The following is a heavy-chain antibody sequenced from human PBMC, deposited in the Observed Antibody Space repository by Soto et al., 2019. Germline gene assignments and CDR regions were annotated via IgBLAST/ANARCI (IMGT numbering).Heavy chain of an antibody. J-gene: IGHJ4*02. V-gene: IGHV4-59*01. CDR3: AGVGSSSSLEYYFDY. Sequence: SETLSLTCTVSGGSISSYYWSWIRQPPGKGLEWIGYIYYSGSTNYNPSLKSRVTISVDTSKNQFSLKLSSVTAADTAVYYCAGVGSSSSLEYYFDYWGQGTLVTVSS. D-gene: IGHD2-2*01. CDR1: GGSISSYY. CDR2: IYYSGST.